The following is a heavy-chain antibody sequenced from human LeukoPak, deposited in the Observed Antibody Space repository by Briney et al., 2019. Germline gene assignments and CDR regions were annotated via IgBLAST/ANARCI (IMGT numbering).Heavy chain of an antibody. CDR3: ARASTVTKSFDY. CDR1: VFSFSSYS. CDR2: ISYDGSNK. V-gene: IGHV3-30*04. D-gene: IGHD4-17*01. Sequence: GGSVRLSCAASVFSFSSYSIHWVRQAPCKGLEWVAVISYDGSNKYYADSVKGRFTISRDNSKNTLYLQMNSLRAEDTAVYYCARASTVTKSFDYWGQGTLVTVSS. J-gene: IGHJ4*02.